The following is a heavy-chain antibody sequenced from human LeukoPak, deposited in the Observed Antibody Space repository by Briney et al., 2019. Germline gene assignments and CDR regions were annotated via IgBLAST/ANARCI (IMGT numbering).Heavy chain of an antibody. D-gene: IGHD3-10*01. CDR1: GFTFSDYW. CDR2: INLDGSEK. J-gene: IGHJ4*02. Sequence: EGSLRLSCAASGFTFSDYWMSWVRQAPGKGLEWVANINLDGSEKYYVDSVKGRFTVSRDNAKNSLYLQMNSLRVEDTAVYYCAKGHTPTSGIYWGQGTLVTVSS. V-gene: IGHV3-7*01. CDR3: AKGHTPTSGIY.